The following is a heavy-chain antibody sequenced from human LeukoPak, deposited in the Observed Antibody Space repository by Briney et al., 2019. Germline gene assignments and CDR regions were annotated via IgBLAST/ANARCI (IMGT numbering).Heavy chain of an antibody. CDR1: GFTFSSYA. D-gene: IGHD6-13*01. V-gene: IGHV3-21*01. CDR2: ISSSSSYI. J-gene: IGHJ4*02. CDR3: AREIAAAGFDY. Sequence: GGSLRLSCAASGFTFSSYAMSWVRQAPGKGLEWVSSISSSSSYIYYADSVKGRFTISRDNAKNSLYLQMNSLRAEDTAVYYCAREIAAAGFDYWGQGTLVTVSS.